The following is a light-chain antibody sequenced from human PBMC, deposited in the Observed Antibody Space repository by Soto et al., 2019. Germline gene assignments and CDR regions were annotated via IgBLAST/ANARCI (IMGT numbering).Light chain of an antibody. CDR2: AAS. CDR3: QKYSSVPV. V-gene: IGKV1-27*01. Sequence: DIQMTHSPTSLSASVGDRVTITCRASQGIRNFVAWYQQKPGEAPKLLIYAASTLQSGVPSRFSGSGSGTDFTLTINSLQPEDVATYSCQKYSSVPVFGPGTKVEIK. CDR1: QGIRNF. J-gene: IGKJ3*01.